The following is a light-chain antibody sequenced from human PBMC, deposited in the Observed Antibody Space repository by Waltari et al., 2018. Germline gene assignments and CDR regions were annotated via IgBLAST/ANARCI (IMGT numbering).Light chain of an antibody. CDR3: CSYAGDRV. J-gene: IGLJ1*01. CDR1: SSALGSYTL. V-gene: IGLV2-23*01. CDR2: EAT. Sequence: QSALTQPASVPGSPGQSITLSCTGTSSALGSYTLVSWYQHRPGKAPKLMIYEATKRPTGVSNRFSGSKSGNTASLTISGLQAEDEADYYCCSYAGDRVFGTGTKVTVL.